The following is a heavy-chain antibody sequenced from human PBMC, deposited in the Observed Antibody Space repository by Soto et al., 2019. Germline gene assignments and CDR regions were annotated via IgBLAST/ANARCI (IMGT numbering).Heavy chain of an antibody. V-gene: IGHV4-39*01. D-gene: IGHD3-3*01. CDR1: DDSINSDKYY. Sequence: SETLSLTCSVSDDSINSDKYYWGWIRQPPGKGLEWIGNIYYSGSTYYNPSLKSRVTISVDTSKNQFSLKLSSVTAADTAVYYCATRFLEGNNWFDPGGKEPLVTVP. CDR3: ATRFLEGNNWFDP. CDR2: IYYSGST. J-gene: IGHJ5*02.